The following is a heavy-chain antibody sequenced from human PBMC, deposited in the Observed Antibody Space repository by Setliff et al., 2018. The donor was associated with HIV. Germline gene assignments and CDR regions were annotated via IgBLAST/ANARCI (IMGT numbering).Heavy chain of an antibody. CDR3: ATGSEVVIIHEAFDM. V-gene: IGHV1-24*01. CDR1: GHTLTKLS. CDR2: FYREEGEA. J-gene: IGHJ3*02. D-gene: IGHD3-22*01. Sequence: ASVKVSCKVSGHTLTKLSMHWVRQAPGKGLEWMGAFYREEGEASYPQNFQGRLTMTEDTSTDTAYMELSSLRFEDTAVYFCATGSEVVIIHEAFDMWGQGTMVTVSS.